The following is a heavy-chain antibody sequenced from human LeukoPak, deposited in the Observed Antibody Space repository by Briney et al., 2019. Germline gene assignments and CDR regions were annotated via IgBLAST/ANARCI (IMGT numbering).Heavy chain of an antibody. CDR3: AREQWLVRGGGSGWFDP. CDR2: ISAYNGNT. V-gene: IGHV1-18*01. J-gene: IGHJ5*02. D-gene: IGHD6-19*01. Sequence: GASVKVSCKASGYTFTSYGISWVRQAPGQGLEWMGWISAYNGNTNYAQKLQGRVTMTTDTSTSTAYMELRSLRSDDTAVYYCAREQWLVRGGGSGWFDPWGQGTLVTVSS. CDR1: GYTFTSYG.